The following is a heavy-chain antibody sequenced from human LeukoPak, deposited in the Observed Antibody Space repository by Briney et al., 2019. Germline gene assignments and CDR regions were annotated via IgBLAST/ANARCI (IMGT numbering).Heavy chain of an antibody. J-gene: IGHJ6*03. V-gene: IGHV1-8*02. CDR3: ARSRYYDSSGYSYYYYYYMDV. CDR2: MNPNSGNT. CDR1: GYTFTNYY. D-gene: IGHD3-22*01. Sequence: GASVKVSCTASGYTFTNYYIHWVRQAPGQGLEWMGWMNPNSGNTGYAQKFQGRVTMTRNTSISTAYMELSSLRSEDTAVYYCARSRYYDSSGYSYYYYYYMDVWGKGTTVTISS.